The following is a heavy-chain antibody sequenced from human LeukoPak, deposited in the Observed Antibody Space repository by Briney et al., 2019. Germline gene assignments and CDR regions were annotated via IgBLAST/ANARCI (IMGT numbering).Heavy chain of an antibody. CDR1: GFTFSSYA. V-gene: IGHV3-23*01. CDR3: AKDLKQQLVFPYFDY. D-gene: IGHD6-13*01. J-gene: IGHJ4*02. Sequence: PGGSLRLSCAASGFTFSSYAMSWVRQAPGKGLEWVSAISGSGGSTYYADSVKGRFTISRDNSKNTLYLQMNSLRAEDTAVYYCAKDLKQQLVFPYFDYWGQGTLVTVSS. CDR2: ISGSGGST.